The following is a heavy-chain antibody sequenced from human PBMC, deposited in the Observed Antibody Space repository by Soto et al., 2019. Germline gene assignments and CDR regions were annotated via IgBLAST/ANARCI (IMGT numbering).Heavy chain of an antibody. J-gene: IGHJ4*02. Sequence: ASVKPSCKDSGYTFTSNGISCVRQAPKQGLEWMGWISAYNGNTNYAQKLQGRVTMTTDTSTSTAYMELRSLRSDDTAVYYCARDSWSSSWYQTPLGYWGQGTLVTVSS. D-gene: IGHD6-13*01. CDR2: ISAYNGNT. CDR1: GYTFTSNG. V-gene: IGHV1-18*01. CDR3: ARDSWSSSWYQTPLGY.